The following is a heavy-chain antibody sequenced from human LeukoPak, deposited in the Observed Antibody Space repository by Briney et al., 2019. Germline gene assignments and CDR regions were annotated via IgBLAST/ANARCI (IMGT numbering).Heavy chain of an antibody. V-gene: IGHV3-30*04. Sequence: PGGSLRLSCAASGFTFSSYAMHWVRQAPGKGLEWVAVISYDGSNKYYADSVKGRFTISRDNAKNSLYLQMNSLRAEDTAVYYCARDDATAMANDAFDIWGQGTMVTVSS. CDR2: ISYDGSNK. CDR1: GFTFSSYA. J-gene: IGHJ3*02. CDR3: ARDDATAMANDAFDI. D-gene: IGHD5-18*01.